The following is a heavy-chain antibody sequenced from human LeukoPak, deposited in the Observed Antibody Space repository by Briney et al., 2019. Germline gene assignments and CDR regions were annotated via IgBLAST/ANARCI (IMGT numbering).Heavy chain of an antibody. D-gene: IGHD6-13*01. Sequence: GGPLRLSCAASGFTFSSYAMHWVRQAPGKGLEWVAVISYDGSNKYYADSVKGRFTISRDNSKNTLYLQMNSLRAEDTAVYYCARDLADSSSSNYYYYYMDVWGKGTTVTVSS. CDR1: GFTFSSYA. V-gene: IGHV3-30*04. J-gene: IGHJ6*03. CDR3: ARDLADSSSSNYYYYYMDV. CDR2: ISYDGSNK.